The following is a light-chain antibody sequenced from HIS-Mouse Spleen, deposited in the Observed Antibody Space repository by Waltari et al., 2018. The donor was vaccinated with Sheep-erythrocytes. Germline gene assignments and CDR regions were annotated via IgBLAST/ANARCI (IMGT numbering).Light chain of an antibody. J-gene: IGLJ3*02. V-gene: IGLV2-23*01. Sequence: QSALTQPASVSGSPGQSITISCTGTSSDVGSYNLVSWYQQHPGKAPKLMIYEGSKRPSAVSNRFSGSKSGNTASLTISARQAEDEADYYGCSYAGSSTWVFGGGTKLTVL. CDR2: EGS. CDR1: SSDVGSYNL. CDR3: CSYAGSSTWV.